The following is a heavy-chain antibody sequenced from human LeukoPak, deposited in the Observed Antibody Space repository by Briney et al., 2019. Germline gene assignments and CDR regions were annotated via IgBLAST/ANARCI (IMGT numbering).Heavy chain of an antibody. CDR1: GGSISSHY. CDR2: INHSGST. Sequence: SETLSLTCTVSGGSISSHYWSWIRQPPGKGLEWIGEINHSGSTNYNPSLKSRVTISVDASKNQFSLKLSSVTAADTAVYYCARGGRVKNWFDPWGQGTLVTVSS. V-gene: IGHV4-34*01. D-gene: IGHD4-23*01. J-gene: IGHJ5*02. CDR3: ARGGRVKNWFDP.